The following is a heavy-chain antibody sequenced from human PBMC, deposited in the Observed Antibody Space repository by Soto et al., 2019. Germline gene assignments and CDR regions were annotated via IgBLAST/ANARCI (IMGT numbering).Heavy chain of an antibody. CDR3: AKGVVPAANSYYYYGMDV. CDR1: GFTFSSYA. J-gene: IGHJ6*02. CDR2: ISGSGGST. Sequence: AGGSLRLSCAASGFTFSSYAMSWVRQAPGKGLEWVSAISGSGGSTYYADSVKGRFTISRDNSKNTLYLQMDSLRAEDTAVYYCAKGVVPAANSYYYYGMDVWGQGTTVTVSS. V-gene: IGHV3-23*01. D-gene: IGHD2-2*01.